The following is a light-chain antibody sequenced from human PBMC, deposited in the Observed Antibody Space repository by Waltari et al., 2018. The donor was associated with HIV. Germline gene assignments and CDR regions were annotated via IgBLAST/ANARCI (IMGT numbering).Light chain of an antibody. V-gene: IGKV1-33*01. CDR2: DAS. Sequence: DIQMTQSPSSLSASVGDRVTITCQASQDISNYLNWYQQQPGKAPKLLIYDASNLEKGVPSRFSGSGSGTDFTFTISSLQPEDIATYYCQQYDNLPPLTFGGGTKVEIK. J-gene: IGKJ4*01. CDR1: QDISNY. CDR3: QQYDNLPPLT.